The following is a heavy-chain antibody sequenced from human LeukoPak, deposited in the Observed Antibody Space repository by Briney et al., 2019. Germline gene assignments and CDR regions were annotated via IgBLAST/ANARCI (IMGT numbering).Heavy chain of an antibody. J-gene: IGHJ3*02. V-gene: IGHV4-59*01. CDR3: ARVDTASDAFDI. CDR1: GGSISSYY. D-gene: IGHD5-18*01. CDR2: IYYSGST. Sequence: SETLSLTCTVSGGSISSYYWSWIRQPPGKGLEWIGYIYYSGSTNYNPSLKSRVTISVDTSKNQFSLKLNSVTAADTAVYYCARVDTASDAFDIWGQGTMVTVSS.